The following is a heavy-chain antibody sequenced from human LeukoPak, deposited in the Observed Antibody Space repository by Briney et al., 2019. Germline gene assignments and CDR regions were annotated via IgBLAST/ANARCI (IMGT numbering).Heavy chain of an antibody. V-gene: IGHV4-39*01. CDR1: GGSISSSSYY. D-gene: IGHD6-19*01. J-gene: IGHJ6*03. CDR2: IYYSGST. CDR3: ARLRCSGWYCYYYYYYMDV. Sequence: PSETLSLTCTVSGGSISSSSYYWGWIRQPPGKGLEWIGSIYYSGSTYYNPSLKSRVTISVDTSKNQFSLKLSSVTAADTAVYYCARLRCSGWYCYYYYYYMDVWGKGTTVTVSS.